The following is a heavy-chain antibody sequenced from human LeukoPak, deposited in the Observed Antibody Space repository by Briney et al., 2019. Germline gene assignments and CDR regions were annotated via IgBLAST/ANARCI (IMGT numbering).Heavy chain of an antibody. CDR2: IYYSGST. J-gene: IGHJ5*02. CDR3: ASSIVVVPAAMGYWFDP. Sequence: SETLSLTCTVSGRPISSSSHYWGWIRQPPGKGLEWIGYIYYSGSTYYNPSLKSRVTISVDTSKNQFSLKLSSVTAADTAVYYCASSIVVVPAAMGYWFDPWGQGTLVTVSS. V-gene: IGHV4-30-4*08. D-gene: IGHD2-2*01. CDR1: GRPISSSSHY.